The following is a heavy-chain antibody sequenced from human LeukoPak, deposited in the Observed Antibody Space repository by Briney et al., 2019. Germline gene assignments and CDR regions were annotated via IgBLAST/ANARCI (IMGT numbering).Heavy chain of an antibody. Sequence: PSETLSLTCTVSGGSISSGGYYWSWIRQHPGKGLEWIGYIYYSGSTYYNPSFKSRVTISVDTSKNQFSLKLSSVTAADTAVYYCARAGVVAATPGPLLDYWGQGTLVTVSS. CDR3: ARAGVVAATPGPLLDY. CDR2: IYYSGST. CDR1: GGSISSGGYY. V-gene: IGHV4-31*03. D-gene: IGHD2-15*01. J-gene: IGHJ4*02.